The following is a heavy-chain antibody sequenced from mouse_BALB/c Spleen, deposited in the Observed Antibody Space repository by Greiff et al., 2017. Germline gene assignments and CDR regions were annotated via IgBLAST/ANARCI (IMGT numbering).Heavy chain of an antibody. Sequence: DVKLQESGPGLVKPSQSLSLTCTVTGYSITSDYAWNWIRQFPGNKLEWMGYISYSGSTSYNPSLKSRISITRDTSKNQFFLQLNSVTTEDTATYYCARSKVDAMDYWGQGTSVTVSS. D-gene: IGHD1-1*01. J-gene: IGHJ4*01. V-gene: IGHV3-2*02. CDR1: GYSITSDYA. CDR2: ISYSGST. CDR3: ARSKVDAMDY.